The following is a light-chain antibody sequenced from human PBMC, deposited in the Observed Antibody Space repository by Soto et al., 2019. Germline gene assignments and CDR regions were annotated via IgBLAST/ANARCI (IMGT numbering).Light chain of an antibody. CDR2: DVS. Sequence: QSALTQPASVSGSPGQSITIACTGTNNDVGAYNYVSWYQQHPGKVPKLIIHDVSSRPAGVSNRFSGSKSGNTASLTISGLQTEDEADYYSGSYTTSNTVVFGGGTKLTVL. CDR3: GSYTTSNTVV. J-gene: IGLJ2*01. V-gene: IGLV2-14*03. CDR1: NNDVGAYNY.